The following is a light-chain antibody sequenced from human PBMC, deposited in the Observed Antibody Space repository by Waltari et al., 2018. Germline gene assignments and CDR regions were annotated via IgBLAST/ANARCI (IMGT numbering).Light chain of an antibody. J-gene: IGKJ4*01. CDR2: GAA. V-gene: IGKV4-1*01. CDR1: QSLFYSSNIKDY. Sequence: DIVMTQSPDSLAVSLGERATITCKSSQSLFYSSNIKDYLVWYQQKPGQPPGLIIYGAATRESGVPDGCSGSGSGTDFTLTSSSLQAEDVAVYYCQQQYGRPLTFGGGTKVEIK. CDR3: QQQYGRPLT.